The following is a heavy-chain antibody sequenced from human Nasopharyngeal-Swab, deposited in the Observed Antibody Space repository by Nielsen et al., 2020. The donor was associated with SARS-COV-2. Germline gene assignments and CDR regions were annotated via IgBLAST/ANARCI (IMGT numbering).Heavy chain of an antibody. V-gene: IGHV3-23*01. CDR1: GFTFSSYA. D-gene: IGHD1-26*01. CDR3: ASGGRRDDAFDI. CDR2: ISGSGGST. J-gene: IGHJ3*02. Sequence: GGSLRLSCAASGFTFSSYAMSWVRQAPGKGLEWVSAISGSGGSTYYADSVKGRFTISRDNAKNSLYLQMNSLRAEDTAVYYCASGGRRDDAFDIWGQGTMVTVSS.